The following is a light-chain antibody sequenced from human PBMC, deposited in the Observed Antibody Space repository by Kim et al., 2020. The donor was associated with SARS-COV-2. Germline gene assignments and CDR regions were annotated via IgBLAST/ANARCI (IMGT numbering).Light chain of an antibody. J-gene: IGKJ1*01. CDR3: QHYYGASRT. Sequence: ASAGDSVTITCQASHSIRPWLAWYQQKPGKAPKLLIYKASSLESGVPSRFSGSESGTEFTLTISNLQPDDFATYYCQHYYGASRTFGQGTEVDIK. CDR1: HSIRPW. CDR2: KAS. V-gene: IGKV1-5*03.